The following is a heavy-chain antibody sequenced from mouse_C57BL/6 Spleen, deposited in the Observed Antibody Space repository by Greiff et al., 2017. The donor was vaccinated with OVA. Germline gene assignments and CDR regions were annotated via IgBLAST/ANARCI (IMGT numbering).Heavy chain of an antibody. CDR2: IYPGSGST. D-gene: IGHD2-4*01. V-gene: IGHV1-55*01. J-gene: IGHJ3*01. Sequence: VQLQQPGAELVKPGASVKMSCKASGYTFTSYWITWVKQRPGQGLEWIGDIYPGSGSTNSNEKLKSKATLTVDTSSSAAYMQLISLSSEDSAVYYCARGNDYDVSWFAYWGQGTLVTVSA. CDR3: ARGNDYDVSWFAY. CDR1: GYTFTSYW.